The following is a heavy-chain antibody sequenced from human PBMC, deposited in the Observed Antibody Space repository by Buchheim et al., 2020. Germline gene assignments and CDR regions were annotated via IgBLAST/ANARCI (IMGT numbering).Heavy chain of an antibody. J-gene: IGHJ6*02. D-gene: IGHD4-17*01. CDR2: IDAGGNS. CDR1: GFTMSSDG. V-gene: IGHV3-23*01. CDR3: AKDPGSAVTTGGGMDV. Sequence: DVQLLQSGGGLVQPGGSLRLSCAASGFTMSSDGMSWVRQAPGKGLEWVATIDAGGNSFHADSVKGRFTISRDDSKNTLYLQMNNLRAEDTAVYYCAKDPGSAVTTGGGMDVWGQGTT.